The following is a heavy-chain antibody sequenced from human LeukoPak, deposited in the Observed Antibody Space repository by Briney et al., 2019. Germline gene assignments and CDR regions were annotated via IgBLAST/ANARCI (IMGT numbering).Heavy chain of an antibody. V-gene: IGHV4-34*01. D-gene: IGHD3-10*01. CDR1: GGSISSYY. J-gene: IGHJ6*03. CDR2: INHSGST. CDR3: ARGRMVRGVIIPRGYYYMDV. Sequence: PSETLSLTCTVSGGSISSYYWSWIRQPPGKGLEWIGEINHSGSTNYNPSLKSRVTISVDTSKNQFSLKLSSVTAADTAVYYCARGRMVRGVIIPRGYYYMDVWGKGTTVTVSS.